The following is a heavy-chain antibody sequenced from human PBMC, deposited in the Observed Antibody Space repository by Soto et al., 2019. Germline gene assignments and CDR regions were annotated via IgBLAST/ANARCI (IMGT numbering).Heavy chain of an antibody. Sequence: SETLSLTCTVSGGSLSSYYLSLFRQPPGRGLEWIGYIYYSGSTNYNPSLKSRVTISVDTSKNQFSLKLSSVTAADTAVYYCARRSMVRGVIIESWFDPWGQGTLVTVSS. J-gene: IGHJ5*02. CDR3: ARRSMVRGVIIESWFDP. D-gene: IGHD3-10*01. V-gene: IGHV4-59*08. CDR2: IYYSGST. CDR1: GGSLSSYY.